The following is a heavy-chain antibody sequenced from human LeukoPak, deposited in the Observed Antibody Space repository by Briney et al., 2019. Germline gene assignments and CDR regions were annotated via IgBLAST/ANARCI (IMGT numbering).Heavy chain of an antibody. V-gene: IGHV6-1*01. J-gene: IGHJ6*02. D-gene: IGHD6-19*01. CDR2: TYYRSKWYN. CDR1: GDSVSSKSAA. Sequence: PSQTLSLTCAISGDSVSSKSAAWNWIRQSPSRGLEWLGRTYYRSKWYNDYAVSVKSRITINPDTSKNQFSLQLNSVTPEDTAVYYCARDGGSSGWYAYYYYGMDVWGQGTTVTVSS. CDR3: ARDGGSSGWYAYYYYGMDV.